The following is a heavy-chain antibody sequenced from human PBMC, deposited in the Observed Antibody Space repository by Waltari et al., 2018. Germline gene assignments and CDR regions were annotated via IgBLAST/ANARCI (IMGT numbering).Heavy chain of an antibody. J-gene: IGHJ3*02. V-gene: IGHV4-30-4*08. Sequence: QVQLQESGPGLVKPSQTLSLTCTVSGGSISSGDYYWSWIRQPPGKGLEWIVYIYYSGSTYYNPALKSRVTISVDTSKNQFSLKLSSVTAADTAVYYCARDQSSYDYVWGSYRYAAFDIWGQGTMVTVSS. D-gene: IGHD3-16*02. CDR1: GGSISSGDYY. CDR2: IYYSGST. CDR3: ARDQSSYDYVWGSYRYAAFDI.